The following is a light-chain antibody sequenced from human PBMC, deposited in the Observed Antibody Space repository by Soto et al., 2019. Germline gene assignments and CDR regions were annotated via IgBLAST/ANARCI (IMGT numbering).Light chain of an antibody. Sequence: QSVLTQPPSVSGAPGPRVTISCTGRSSNIGSGYDVHWYQQLPGTAPKLLIYGNGNRPSGVPDRFSVSESGTSSSLAITGLQAEDEADYYCQSYDSRLSGYVFGTGTKLTVL. J-gene: IGLJ1*01. V-gene: IGLV1-40*01. CDR3: QSYDSRLSGYV. CDR1: SSNIGSGYD. CDR2: GNG.